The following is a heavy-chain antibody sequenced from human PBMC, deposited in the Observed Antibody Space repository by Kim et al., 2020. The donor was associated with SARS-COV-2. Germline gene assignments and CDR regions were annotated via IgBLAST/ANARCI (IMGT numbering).Heavy chain of an antibody. CDR1: GGTFSSYA. D-gene: IGHD6-13*01. CDR2: IIPIFGTA. J-gene: IGHJ5*02. CDR3: ARGAQQLVLRWFDP. Sequence: SVKVSCKASGGTFSSYAISWVRQAPGQGLEWMGGIIPIFGTANYAQKFQGRVTITADESTSTAYMELSSLRSEDTAVYYCARGAQQLVLRWFDPWGQGTLVTVSS. V-gene: IGHV1-69*13.